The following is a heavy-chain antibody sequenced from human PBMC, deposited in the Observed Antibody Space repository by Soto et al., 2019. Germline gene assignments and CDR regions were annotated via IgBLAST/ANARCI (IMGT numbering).Heavy chain of an antibody. Sequence: PSGSVCLSVAVDEGAVCGGRWSGNRKPPGKGLEWSGEINHRGSTNYNPSRKSRVTISVDTSKNQFSLKLSSVTAADTAVYYCARGYNGWPAPTHNWFVPWGQGTLVTVSS. CDR2: INHRGST. CDR3: ARGYNGWPAPTHNWFVP. CDR1: EGAVCGGR. D-gene: IGHD5-12*01. J-gene: IGHJ5*02. V-gene: IGHV4-34*01.